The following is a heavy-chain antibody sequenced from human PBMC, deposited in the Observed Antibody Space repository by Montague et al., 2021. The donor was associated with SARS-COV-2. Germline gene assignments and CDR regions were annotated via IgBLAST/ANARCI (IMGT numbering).Heavy chain of an antibody. Sequence: SETLSLTCTVSGGSISSSSYYWAWTRQPPGKGLEWIGSIYYRGSTYYNPSLKSRAFISVDTSKNQLSLTLTSVTAADTAVYYCATQEDPSGWIPGPFDFWGQGTLLSVSS. V-gene: IGHV4-39*01. CDR3: ATQEDPSGWIPGPFDF. CDR1: GGSISSSSYY. J-gene: IGHJ4*02. CDR2: IYYRGST. D-gene: IGHD6-19*01.